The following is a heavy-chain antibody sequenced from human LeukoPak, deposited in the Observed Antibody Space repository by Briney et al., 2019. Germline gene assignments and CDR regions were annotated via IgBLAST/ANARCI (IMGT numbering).Heavy chain of an antibody. J-gene: IGHJ1*01. CDR3: ARELGYCTNGAKCLAYFQH. CDR1: GFTFSSYA. Sequence: PGGSLRLSCAASGFTFSSYAMSWVRQAPGKGLEWIGEINHSGSTNYNPSLKSRVTISVDTSKNQFSLKLSSVTAADTAVYYCARELGYCTNGAKCLAYFQHWGQGTLVTVSS. V-gene: IGHV4-34*01. CDR2: INHSGST. D-gene: IGHD2-8*01.